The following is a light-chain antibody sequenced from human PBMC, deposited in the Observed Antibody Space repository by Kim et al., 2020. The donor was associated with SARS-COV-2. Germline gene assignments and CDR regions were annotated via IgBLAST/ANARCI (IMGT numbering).Light chain of an antibody. V-gene: IGKV3-15*01. CDR2: GAS. Sequence: VFPGERAALSCRASQSISSKLAWYQHKPGQTPRLVIYGASIRATDIPARFSGSGSGSEFTLTISSLQSEDSAFYYCQQYDMWPITFGQGTRLEIK. CDR1: QSISSK. J-gene: IGKJ5*01. CDR3: QQYDMWPIT.